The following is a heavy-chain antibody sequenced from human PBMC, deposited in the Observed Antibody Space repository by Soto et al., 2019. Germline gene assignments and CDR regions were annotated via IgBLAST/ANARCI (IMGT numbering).Heavy chain of an antibody. D-gene: IGHD3-10*01. CDR3: ATRSGGAGAFDF. Sequence: AGGSLRLSCAASGFTFYTYEMNWVRQAPGKGLEWVSYISSSGSTTYYADSVKGRFTISRDNAKNSLYLQMNSLRAEDTAIYYWATRSGGAGAFDFWGQGTMVTVSS. J-gene: IGHJ3*01. CDR2: ISSSGSTT. V-gene: IGHV3-48*03. CDR1: GFTFYTYE.